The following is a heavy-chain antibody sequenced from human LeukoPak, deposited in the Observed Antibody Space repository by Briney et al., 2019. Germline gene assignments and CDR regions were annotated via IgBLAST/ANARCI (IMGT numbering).Heavy chain of an antibody. CDR3: ATEDTAMVRPYFDY. Sequence: SVKVSCKASGYTFTRYYMHWVRQAPGQGLEWMGRIIPIFGTANYAQKFQARVTITTDESTSTAYMVLSSLGSEDTAVYYCATEDTAMVRPYFDYWGQGTLVTVSS. V-gene: IGHV1-69*05. J-gene: IGHJ4*02. D-gene: IGHD5-18*01. CDR2: IIPIFGTA. CDR1: GYTFTRYY.